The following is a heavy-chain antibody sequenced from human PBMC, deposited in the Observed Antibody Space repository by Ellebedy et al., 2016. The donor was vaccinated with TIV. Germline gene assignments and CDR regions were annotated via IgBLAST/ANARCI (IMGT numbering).Heavy chain of an antibody. CDR1: GFTFSSYW. D-gene: IGHD3-10*01. CDR3: AGDATSFTHRFDY. V-gene: IGHV4-34*08. CDR2: INHSGGT. J-gene: IGHJ4*02. Sequence: SQTLSLTCAASGFTFSSYWMSWIRQSPGKGLEWIGEINHSGGTNYNPSLKSRVTISIDRSKNQVSLRLTSVTAADTAVYYCAGDATSFTHRFDYWGQGTLVTVSS.